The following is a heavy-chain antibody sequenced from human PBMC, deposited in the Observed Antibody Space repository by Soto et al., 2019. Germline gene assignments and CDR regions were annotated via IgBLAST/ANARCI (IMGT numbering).Heavy chain of an antibody. D-gene: IGHD2-15*01. V-gene: IGHV4-39*01. J-gene: IGHJ4*02. Sequence: QLQLQESGPGLVKPSETLSLTCTVSGGSISSSSYYWGWIRQPPGKGLEWIGRIYYSGSTYYNPSLKSRVTRSVDTSKNQFSLKLSSVTAADTAVYYCARHRRSALRGVDYWGQGTLVTVSS. CDR2: IYYSGST. CDR1: GGSISSSSYY. CDR3: ARHRRSALRGVDY.